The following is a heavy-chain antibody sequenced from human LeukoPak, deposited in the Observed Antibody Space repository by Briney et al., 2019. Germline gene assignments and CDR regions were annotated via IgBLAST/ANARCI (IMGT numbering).Heavy chain of an antibody. J-gene: IGHJ4*02. D-gene: IGHD3-9*01. V-gene: IGHV3-7*01. CDR2: IKQDGSEK. Sequence: PGGSLRLSCAASGFTFSSYWMSWVRQAPGKGLGWVANIKQDGSEKYYVDSVKGRFTISRDNAKNSLYLQMNSLRAEDTAVYYCARVRYDILTGYSPADYWGQGTLVTVSS. CDR3: ARVRYDILTGYSPADY. CDR1: GFTFSSYW.